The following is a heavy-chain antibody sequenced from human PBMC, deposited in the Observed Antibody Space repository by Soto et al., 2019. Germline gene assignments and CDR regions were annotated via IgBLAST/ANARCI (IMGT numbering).Heavy chain of an antibody. Sequence: QVQLVQSGSEVKMPGASVTVSCKTSTYTFTSYGITWVRQAPGQGLEWMGWITPYNGNTNYAQKFQGRVTMTTDTSTTTAYMELRSLTSDDTAVYYCARGPRSFTVTFGDFVDYWGQGTLVTVSS. CDR1: TYTFTSYG. CDR2: ITPYNGNT. CDR3: ARGPRSFTVTFGDFVDY. J-gene: IGHJ4*02. D-gene: IGHD3-16*01. V-gene: IGHV1-18*01.